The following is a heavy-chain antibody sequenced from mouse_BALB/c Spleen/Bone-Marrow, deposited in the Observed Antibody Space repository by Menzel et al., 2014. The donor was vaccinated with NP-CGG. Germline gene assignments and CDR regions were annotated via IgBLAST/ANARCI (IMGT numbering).Heavy chain of an antibody. CDR1: GYTFTTYT. V-gene: IGHV1-4*02. CDR2: IVPSSGYT. CDR3: AREARTGAWFAY. J-gene: IGHJ3*01. D-gene: IGHD4-1*01. Sequence: VQVVESGAELARPGASVQMSCKAPGYTFTTYTIQWVKRRPGQGLEWIGYIVPSSGYTDYNQKFKDKTSLTADKSSNTAYIQLSSLTSADSAVYYCAREARTGAWFAYWGQGTLVTVSA.